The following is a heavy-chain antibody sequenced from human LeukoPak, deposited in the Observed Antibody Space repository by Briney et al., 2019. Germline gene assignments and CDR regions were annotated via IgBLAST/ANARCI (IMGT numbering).Heavy chain of an antibody. CDR2: IYWDDDK. Sequence: SGPTLVNPTQTLTLTCTFSGFSLSTSGVGVGWIRQPPGKALEWLALIYWDDDKGYSPSLKSRLTITKDTSKNRVVLTMTNMDPVDTATYYCARYTTTTGCFDYWGQGTLVTVAS. CDR3: ARYTTTTGCFDY. J-gene: IGHJ4*02. D-gene: IGHD4-17*01. V-gene: IGHV2-5*02. CDR1: GFSLSTSGVG.